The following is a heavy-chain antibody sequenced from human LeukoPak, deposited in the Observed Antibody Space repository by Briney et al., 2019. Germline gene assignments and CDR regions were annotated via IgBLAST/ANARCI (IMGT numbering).Heavy chain of an antibody. CDR3: ASTMVRGVTGYYFDY. J-gene: IGHJ4*02. CDR1: GFTFSSYG. V-gene: IGHV3-30*19. CDR2: ISYDGSNK. Sequence: GGSLRLSCAASGFTFSSYGMHWVRQAPGKGLEWVAVISYDGSNKYYADSVKGRFTISRDNSKNTLYLQMNSLRAEDTAVYYCASTMVRGVTGYYFDYWGQGTLVTVSS. D-gene: IGHD3-10*01.